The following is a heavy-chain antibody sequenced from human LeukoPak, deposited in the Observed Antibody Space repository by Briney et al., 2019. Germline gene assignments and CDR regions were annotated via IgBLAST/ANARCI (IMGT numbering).Heavy chain of an antibody. CDR2: IYHSGGT. CDR1: GYSISSGYY. J-gene: IGHJ6*03. Sequence: PSETLSLTCTVSGYSISSGYYWGWIRQPPGKGLEWIGSIYHSGGTYSNPSLKSRVTISVDTSKNQFSLKLSSVTAADTAVYYCATEVATVGSSSSLMDVWGKGTTVTISS. CDR3: ATEVATVGSSSSLMDV. D-gene: IGHD5-12*01. V-gene: IGHV4-38-2*02.